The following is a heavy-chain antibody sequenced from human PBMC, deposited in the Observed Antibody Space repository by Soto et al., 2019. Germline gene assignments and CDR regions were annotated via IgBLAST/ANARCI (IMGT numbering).Heavy chain of an antibody. V-gene: IGHV5-51*01. D-gene: IGHD5-12*01. Sequence: PGESLKISCXGSEYSFTSYWIGWVRQMPGKGLEWMGIIYPGDSDTRYSPSFQGQVTISADKSISTAYLQWSSLKASDTAMYYCARLFSGYDHYYYYYGMDVWGQGTTVTVSS. CDR1: EYSFTSYW. CDR3: ARLFSGYDHYYYYYGMDV. J-gene: IGHJ6*02. CDR2: IYPGDSDT.